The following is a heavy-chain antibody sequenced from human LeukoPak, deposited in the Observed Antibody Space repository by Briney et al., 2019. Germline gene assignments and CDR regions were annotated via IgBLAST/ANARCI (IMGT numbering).Heavy chain of an antibody. CDR3: ARGRFSYDNTGYSSFYY. CDR1: GVIFNQYW. Sequence: GGSLRLSCAASGVIFNQYWMSWVRQAPGRGLEWVANIDQDGSEKHYVDSVKGRFTISRDNARNSLYLQMNSLRAEDTAVYYCARGRFSYDNTGYSSFYYWGQGTLVTVSS. D-gene: IGHD3-22*01. J-gene: IGHJ4*02. V-gene: IGHV3-7*01. CDR2: IDQDGSEK.